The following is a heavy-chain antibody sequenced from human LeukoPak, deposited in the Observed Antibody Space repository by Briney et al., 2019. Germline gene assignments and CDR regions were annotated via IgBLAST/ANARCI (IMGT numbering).Heavy chain of an antibody. D-gene: IGHD5-18*01. CDR2: INHSGST. J-gene: IGHJ6*03. V-gene: IGHV4-34*01. Sequence: SETLSLTCAVYGGSFSGYYWSWIRQPPGKGLEWIGEINHSGSTNYNPSLKSRVTISLDTSKNQFSLKLSSVTAADTAVYYCARGYSYVTVLYYYYMDVWGKGTTVTVSS. CDR1: GGSFSGYY. CDR3: ARGYSYVTVLYYYYMDV.